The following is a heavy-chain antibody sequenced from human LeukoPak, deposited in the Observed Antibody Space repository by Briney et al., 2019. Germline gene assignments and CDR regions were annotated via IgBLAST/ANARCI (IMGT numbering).Heavy chain of an antibody. D-gene: IGHD3-10*01. V-gene: IGHV3-66*01. Sequence: PEGSLRLSFAASGFTFSRYSMSWVRQAPGKGLEWVSVIYSGGSTYYADSVKGRFTISRDNSKNTLYLQMNSLRAEDTAIYYCAKRKYYESGPFDFWGQGTLVTVSS. CDR1: GFTFSRYS. CDR2: IYSGGST. CDR3: AKRKYYESGPFDF. J-gene: IGHJ4*02.